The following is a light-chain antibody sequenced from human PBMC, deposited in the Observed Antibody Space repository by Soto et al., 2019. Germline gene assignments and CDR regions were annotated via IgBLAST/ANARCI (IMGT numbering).Light chain of an antibody. Sequence: DIVLTQSPVTLSLSPGERATLSCRASQSVSKYLAWYQQKPGQAPRLLIYDASNRATDIPARFSGSGSGTDFTLIISNLEPEDFAVYYCQQRSNWPLTFGGGTKVEIK. J-gene: IGKJ4*01. CDR2: DAS. CDR3: QQRSNWPLT. V-gene: IGKV3-11*01. CDR1: QSVSKY.